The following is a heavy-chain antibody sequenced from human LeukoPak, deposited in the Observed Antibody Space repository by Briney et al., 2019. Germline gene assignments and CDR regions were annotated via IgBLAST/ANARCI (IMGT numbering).Heavy chain of an antibody. CDR3: AKGTLDILTTGY. Sequence: GGSLRLSCAASGFTFSRYAMSWVRQAPGKGLEWVSGISGSGGSTYHADSVRGRFTISRDNSKNTVYLQMNSLRAEDTAVYYCAKGTLDILTTGYWGQGTLVTVSS. CDR2: ISGSGGST. D-gene: IGHD3-9*01. J-gene: IGHJ4*02. V-gene: IGHV3-23*01. CDR1: GFTFSRYA.